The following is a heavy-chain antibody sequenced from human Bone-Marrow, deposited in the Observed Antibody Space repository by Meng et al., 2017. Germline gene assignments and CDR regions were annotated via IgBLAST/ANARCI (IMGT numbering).Heavy chain of an antibody. CDR3: ARRGYCSSTSCYDGGAFAI. J-gene: IGHJ3*02. CDR1: GFSFTSYW. V-gene: IGHV5-51*01. Sequence: GEALKISCKGSGFSFTSYWIGWVRQMPGKGLEWMGIIYPTDSDTRYSPSFQGQVTISADKSISTAYLQWSSLKASDTAIYYCARRGYCSSTSCYDGGAFAIWGQGTMVT. D-gene: IGHD2-2*01. CDR2: IYPTDSDT.